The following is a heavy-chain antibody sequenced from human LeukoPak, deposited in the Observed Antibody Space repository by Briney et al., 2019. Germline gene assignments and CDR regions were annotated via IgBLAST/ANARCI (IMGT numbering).Heavy chain of an antibody. V-gene: IGHV4-59*01. J-gene: IGHJ4*02. CDR1: GGSISSYY. D-gene: IGHD6-19*01. Sequence: PSETLSLTCTVSGGSISSYYWSWIRQPPGKGLEWIGYIYYSGSTNYNPSLKSRVTISVDTSKNQFSLKLGSVTAADTAVYYCARGRIAVAGSFDYWGQGTLVTVSS. CDR2: IYYSGST. CDR3: ARGRIAVAGSFDY.